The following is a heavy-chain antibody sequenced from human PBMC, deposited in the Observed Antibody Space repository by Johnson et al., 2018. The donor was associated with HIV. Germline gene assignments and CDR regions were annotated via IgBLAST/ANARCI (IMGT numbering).Heavy chain of an antibody. J-gene: IGHJ3*02. CDR3: ARDVTKDAFDI. Sequence: VQLVESGGGLVQPGGSLRLSCAASGFTFSSYWLSWVRQAPGKGLEWVSGIRWNSGSIGYADSVKGRFTISRDNAKNSLYLQMNSLRADDTAVYYCARDVTKDAFDIVGQGTMVTVSS. V-gene: IGHV3-48*04. CDR2: IRWNSGSI. D-gene: IGHD4-17*01. CDR1: GFTFSSYW.